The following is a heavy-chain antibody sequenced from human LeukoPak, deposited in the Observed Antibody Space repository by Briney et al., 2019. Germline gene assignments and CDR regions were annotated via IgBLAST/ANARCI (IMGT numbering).Heavy chain of an antibody. V-gene: IGHV4/OR15-8*01. Sequence: SETLSLTCVVSGASVTSRIWWSWVRQPPGKGLEWIGEISHTGSSDYNPSLKSRASISLDTSKNQLSLNLNSVTAADTAVYYCARDNERRMTAAGTAAFDLWGRGTLVTVSS. CDR1: GASVTSRIW. D-gene: IGHD6-13*01. CDR2: ISHTGSS. J-gene: IGHJ2*01. CDR3: ARDNERRMTAAGTAAFDL.